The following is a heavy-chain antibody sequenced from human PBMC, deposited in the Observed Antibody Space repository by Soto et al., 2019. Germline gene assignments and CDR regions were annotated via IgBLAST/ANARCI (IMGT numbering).Heavy chain of an antibody. CDR3: ARGLVRGGFDI. Sequence: QVQLQEAGPGLVRPSQTLSLTCTVAGGSMSENDYYWSWLRKSPGQGLQWSGYIYDTWTTSYSPSLKSRVTMSADTSRNQFSLKLTSVTAADTALYFCARGLVRGGFDIWGQGTLVTVSS. CDR2: IYDTWTT. CDR1: GGSMSENDYY. V-gene: IGHV4-30-4*01. D-gene: IGHD3-10*02. J-gene: IGHJ3*02.